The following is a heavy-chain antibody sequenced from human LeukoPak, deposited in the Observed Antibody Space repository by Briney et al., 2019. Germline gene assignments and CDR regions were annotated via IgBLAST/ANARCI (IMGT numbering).Heavy chain of an antibody. D-gene: IGHD3-9*01. V-gene: IGHV4-59*01. Sequence: SETLSLTCTVSGGSISSYYWSWIRQPPGKGLEWIGYIYYSGSTNYNPSLKSPVTISVDTSKNQFSLKLSSVTAADTAVYYCAKVRYFDWYYFDYWGQGALVTVSS. J-gene: IGHJ4*02. CDR3: AKVRYFDWYYFDY. CDR1: GGSISSYY. CDR2: IYYSGST.